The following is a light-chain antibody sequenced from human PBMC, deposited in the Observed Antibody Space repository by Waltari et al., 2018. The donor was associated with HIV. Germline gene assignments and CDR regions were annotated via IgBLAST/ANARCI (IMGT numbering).Light chain of an antibody. CDR3: HLWDSTTAL. CDR1: NIGSRS. CDR2: RDT. Sequence: SYDLTQPLSVSVALGQTARITCGGDNIGSRSVHWYQRRPGQAPILVIYRDTTRPSGIPERFPGSTSGNTATLTITGAQPGDEADYYCHLWDSTTALFGGGTKLTVL. J-gene: IGLJ2*01. V-gene: IGLV3-9*01.